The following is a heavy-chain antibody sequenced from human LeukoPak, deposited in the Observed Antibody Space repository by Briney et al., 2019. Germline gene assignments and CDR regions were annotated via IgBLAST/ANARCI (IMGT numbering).Heavy chain of an antibody. V-gene: IGHV3-48*03. CDR2: ISSSGSTI. CDR1: GFTFSSYE. Sequence: GGSLRLSCAASGFTFSSYEMNWVRQAPGKGLEWVSYISSSGSTIYYADSVKGRFTISRDNAKNSLYLQMNSLRAEDTAVFYCARGGYSYGSTYYFDYWGQGTLVTVSS. J-gene: IGHJ4*02. CDR3: ARGGYSYGSTYYFDY. D-gene: IGHD5-18*01.